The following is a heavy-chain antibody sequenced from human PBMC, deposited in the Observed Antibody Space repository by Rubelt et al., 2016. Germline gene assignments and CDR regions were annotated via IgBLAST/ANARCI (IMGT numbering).Heavy chain of an antibody. Sequence: EVQLVESGGGLVEPGRSLRLSCATSGFTFADYPMSWFRQVPEKGLEWVSRINSDGSSTSYADSVKGRFTISRDNAKNTLYLQMNSLRAEDTAVYYCARDLGYLKDYWGQGTLVTVSS. J-gene: IGHJ4*02. D-gene: IGHD2-15*01. CDR1: GFTFADYP. CDR3: ARDLGYLKDY. V-gene: IGHV3-74*01. CDR2: INSDGSST.